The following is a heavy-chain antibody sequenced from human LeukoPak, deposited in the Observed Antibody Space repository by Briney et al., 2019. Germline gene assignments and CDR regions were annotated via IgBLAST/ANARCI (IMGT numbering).Heavy chain of an antibody. CDR1: GGSISSSNW. CDR2: IYHSGST. D-gene: IGHD3-22*01. CDR3: ARENSSGYYFDRDAFDI. J-gene: IGHJ3*02. V-gene: IGHV4-4*02. Sequence: SETLSLTCAVSGGSISSSNWWSWVRQPPGKGLEWIGEIYHSGSTNYNPSLKSRVTISVDKAKNQFSMKLRSVTAADTAVYYCARENSSGYYFDRDAFDIWGQGTMVTVSS.